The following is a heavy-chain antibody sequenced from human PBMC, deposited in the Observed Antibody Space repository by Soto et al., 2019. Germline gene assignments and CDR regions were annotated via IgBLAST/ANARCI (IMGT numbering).Heavy chain of an antibody. V-gene: IGHV3-30*04. D-gene: IGHD1-1*01. CDR1: GFTFRSYA. CDR3: ARGTDPDV. J-gene: IGHJ6*04. CDR2: ISCNGSNK. Sequence: GGCLRLSCAACGFTFRSYAVHWVRQAPGKGLEWVAAISCNGSNKYYADSVKGRFTISRDNAKNSLYLQMNSLRAEDTAVYYCARGTDPDVWGKGTTVTVSS.